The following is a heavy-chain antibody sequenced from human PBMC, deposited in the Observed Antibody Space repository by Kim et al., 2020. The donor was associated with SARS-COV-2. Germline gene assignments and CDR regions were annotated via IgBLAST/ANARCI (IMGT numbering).Heavy chain of an antibody. Sequence: GGSLRLSCAASGFTFSNAWMSWVRQAPGKGLEWVGRIKSETEGGTTDYAAPVKGRFTISRDDSKNTLYLQMNSLKTADKAVYYCATDLFRLSGDSWTGFDYWGQGTLVTVSS. CDR3: ATDLFRLSGDSWTGFDY. J-gene: IGHJ4*02. V-gene: IGHV3-15*01. D-gene: IGHD2-15*01. CDR2: IKSETEGGTT. CDR1: GFTFSNAW.